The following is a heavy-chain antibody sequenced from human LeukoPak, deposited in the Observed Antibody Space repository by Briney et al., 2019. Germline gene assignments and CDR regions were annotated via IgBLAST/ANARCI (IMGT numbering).Heavy chain of an antibody. J-gene: IGHJ3*02. CDR2: IRSSSSEI. D-gene: IGHD1-14*01. V-gene: IGHV3-21*01. Sequence: GGSLRLSCTASGFTFTRYRMNWVRQAPGKGLEWVSSIRSSSSEIHYADSVKGRFTISRDNAKKSLDLKMNSLRAEDTAMYYCTRDLDLYNDAFDIWGQGTRVIVSS. CDR1: GFTFTRYR. CDR3: TRDLDLYNDAFDI.